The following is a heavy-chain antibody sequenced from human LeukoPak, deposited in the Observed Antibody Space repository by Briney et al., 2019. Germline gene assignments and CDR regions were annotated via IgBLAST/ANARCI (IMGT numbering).Heavy chain of an antibody. CDR3: ARAFAGYCSSTSYPNYYYYYYMDV. V-gene: IGHV1-69*01. Sequence: SVKVSCKASGGTFSSYAISWVRQAPGQGLEWMGGIIPIFGTANYAQKFQGRVTITADESTSTAYMELSSLRSEDTAVYYCARAFAGYCSSTSYPNYYYYYYMDVWGKGTTVTVSS. J-gene: IGHJ6*03. CDR2: IIPIFGTA. CDR1: GGTFSSYA. D-gene: IGHD2-2*01.